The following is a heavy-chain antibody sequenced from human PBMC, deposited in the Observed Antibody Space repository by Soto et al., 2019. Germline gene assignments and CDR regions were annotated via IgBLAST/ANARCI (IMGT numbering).Heavy chain of an antibody. V-gene: IGHV3-9*01. J-gene: IGHJ3*01. CDR3: VKVLHSSLTTLGSAFDV. Sequence: QLVESGGGLVQPGRSLRLSCAASGFTFDDYAMHWVRQAPGKGLEWVSGISWRGDNMAYGDSMKVRFITSRDNAKHSLYLQMNRLRVEGTALSHCVKVLHSSLTTLGSAFDVWSQGTIVTVS. CDR1: GFTFDDYA. D-gene: IGHD4-4*01. CDR2: ISWRGDNM.